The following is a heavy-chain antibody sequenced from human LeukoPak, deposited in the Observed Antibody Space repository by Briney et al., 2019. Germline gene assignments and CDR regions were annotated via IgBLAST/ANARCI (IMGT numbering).Heavy chain of an antibody. CDR2: ISGSGGST. V-gene: IGHV3-23*01. J-gene: IGHJ4*02. Sequence: GGSLRLSCAASGFTFSSYAMSWVRQAPGKGLEWVSAISGSGGSTYYADSVKGRFTISRDNSKNTPYLQMNSLRAEDTAVYYSAKDFRTVTATIDYWGQGTLVTVSP. CDR1: GFTFSSYA. CDR3: AKDFRTVTATIDY. D-gene: IGHD4-17*01.